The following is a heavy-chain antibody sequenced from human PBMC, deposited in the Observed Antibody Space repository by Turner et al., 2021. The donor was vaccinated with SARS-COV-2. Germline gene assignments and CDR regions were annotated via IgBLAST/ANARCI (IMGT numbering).Heavy chain of an antibody. V-gene: IGHV3-74*01. CDR2: ISDDGSSA. CDR3: TRRGIAAAGNDY. Sequence: VQLAESGGYFVHLGGSLRLSCVGSGFTFSDHWMHWVRQGPGKVLVWVSRISDDGSSASYGGAVRGRFTVSRDNAKNTLYLQMNSLRPDDTGVYYCTRRGIAAAGNDYWGQGTLVAVSS. CDR1: GFTFSDHW. D-gene: IGHD6-13*01. J-gene: IGHJ4*02.